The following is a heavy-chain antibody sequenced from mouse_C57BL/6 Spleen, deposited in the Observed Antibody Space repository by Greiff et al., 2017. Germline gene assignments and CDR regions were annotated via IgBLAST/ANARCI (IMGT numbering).Heavy chain of an antibody. CDR3: ARLRQGPYYAMDD. CDR1: GFTFSSYA. J-gene: IGHJ4*01. D-gene: IGHD2-12*01. CDR2: ISDGGSYT. V-gene: IGHV5-4*01. Sequence: EVQVVESGGGLVKPGGSLKLSCAASGFTFSSYAMSWVRQTPEQRLEWVATISDGGSYTYYPDNVKGRFTISRDNAKNNLYLQMSHLKSEDTAMYYCARLRQGPYYAMDDWGKGTSVTVSS.